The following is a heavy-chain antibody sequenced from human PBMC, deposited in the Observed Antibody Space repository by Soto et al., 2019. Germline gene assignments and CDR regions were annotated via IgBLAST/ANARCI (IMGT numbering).Heavy chain of an antibody. Sequence: QVQLQESGPGLVKPSETLSLTCTVSGGSISSYYWSWIRQPPGKGLEWIGYIYYKGGTNYNPSLQSRVTISVDTSKNQFSLKLSSVTAADTAVYYCARTYDSSGVFYYYGMDVWGQGTTVTVSS. CDR1: GGSISSYY. J-gene: IGHJ6*02. CDR2: IYYKGGT. V-gene: IGHV4-59*01. CDR3: ARTYDSSGVFYYYGMDV. D-gene: IGHD3-22*01.